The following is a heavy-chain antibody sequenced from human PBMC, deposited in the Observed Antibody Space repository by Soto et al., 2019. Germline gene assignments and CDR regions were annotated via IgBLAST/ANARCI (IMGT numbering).Heavy chain of an antibody. J-gene: IGHJ5*02. Sequence: QVQLVQSGAEVKKPGASVKVSCKASGYTFTSYYMHWVRQAPGQGLEWMGIINPSGGSTSYAQKSHGRVTMTRDTSTSTVYMELSSLRSEDTAVYYCARVYPSDTRYGYVGNNWFDPWGQGTLVTVSS. V-gene: IGHV1-46*03. CDR1: GYTFTSYY. D-gene: IGHD5-18*01. CDR2: INPSGGST. CDR3: ARVYPSDTRYGYVGNNWFDP.